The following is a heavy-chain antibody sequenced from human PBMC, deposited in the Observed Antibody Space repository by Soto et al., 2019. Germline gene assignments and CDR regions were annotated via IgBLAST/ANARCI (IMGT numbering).Heavy chain of an antibody. Sequence: PSETLSLTCSVSGASVSSGSFYWSWIRQPPGKGLEWIGFIYNNETFNYNPSLKRRVILSVATSKHQFSLKLSSVDAADTAVYYCARVSLRYSSSHNFDSWGQGALVTVSS. CDR2: IYNNETF. V-gene: IGHV4-61*01. J-gene: IGHJ4*02. D-gene: IGHD6-19*01. CDR1: GASVSSGSFY. CDR3: ARVSLRYSSSHNFDS.